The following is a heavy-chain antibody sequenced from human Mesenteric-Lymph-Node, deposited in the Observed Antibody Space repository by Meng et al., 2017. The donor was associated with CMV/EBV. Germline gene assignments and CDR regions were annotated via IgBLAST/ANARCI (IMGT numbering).Heavy chain of an antibody. CDR2: ISGSGGST. J-gene: IGHJ3*02. CDR3: AKNPRIALFHAFDI. V-gene: IGHV3-23*01. CDR1: GFNISSYA. Sequence: GESLKISCAASGFNISSYAMSWVRQAPGKGLEWVSAISGSGGSTYYADSVKGRFTISRDNSKNTLYLQMNSLRAEDTAVYYCAKNPRIALFHAFDIWGQGTMVTVSS. D-gene: IGHD2-15*01.